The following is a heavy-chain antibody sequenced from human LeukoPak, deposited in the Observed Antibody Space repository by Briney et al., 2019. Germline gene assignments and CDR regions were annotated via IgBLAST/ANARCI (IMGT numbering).Heavy chain of an antibody. CDR3: AHYYDSSGYMG. Sequence: SVKVSCKASGYTFTSYGISWVRQAPGQGLEWMGRIIPILGIANYAQKFQGRVTITADKSTSTAYMELSSLRSEDTAVYYCAHYYDSSGYMGWGQGTLVTVSS. J-gene: IGHJ4*02. D-gene: IGHD3-22*01. CDR2: IIPILGIA. V-gene: IGHV1-69*04. CDR1: GYTFTSYG.